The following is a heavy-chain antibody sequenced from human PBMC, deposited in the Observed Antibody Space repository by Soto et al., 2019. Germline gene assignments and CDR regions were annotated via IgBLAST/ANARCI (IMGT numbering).Heavy chain of an antibody. J-gene: IGHJ2*01. CDR2: IYWNDDK. V-gene: IGHV2-5*01. CDR1: GFSLSTSGVG. CDR3: AHTDIAVAGYWYFDL. Sequence: QITLKESGPTLVKPTQTLTLTCTFSGFSLSTSGVGVGWIRQPPGKALEWLALIYWNDDKRYSPSLKSRLTITKDPSTNQVVRTMTNMDPVDTATSYCAHTDIAVAGYWYFDLWGRGTLVTVSS. D-gene: IGHD6-19*01.